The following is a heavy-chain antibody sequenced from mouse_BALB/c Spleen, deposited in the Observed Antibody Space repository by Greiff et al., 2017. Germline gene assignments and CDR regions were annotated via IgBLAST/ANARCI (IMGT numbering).Heavy chain of an antibody. CDR2: IWAGGST. V-gene: IGHV2-9*02. D-gene: IGHD1-1*01. CDR1: GFSLTSYG. CDR3: ARASLYYGREGRFAY. Sequence: VKLMESGPGLVAPSQSLSITCTVSGFSLTSYGVHWVRQPPGKGLEWLGVIWAGGSTNYNSALMSRLSISKDNSKSQVFLKMNSLQTDDTAMYYCARASLYYGREGRFAYWGQGTLVTVSA. J-gene: IGHJ3*01.